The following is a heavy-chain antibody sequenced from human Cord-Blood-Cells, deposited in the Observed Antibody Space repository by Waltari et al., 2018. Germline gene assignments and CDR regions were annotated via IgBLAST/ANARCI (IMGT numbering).Heavy chain of an antibody. CDR1: FTVSSNY. CDR3: ARTAGVSYYYGMDV. J-gene: IGHJ6*02. D-gene: IGHD2-8*01. CDR2: IFSGGST. V-gene: IGHV3-53*04. Sequence: EVQLVESGGGLVQPGFTVSSNYMSWVRQAPGKGWEWVSVIFSGGSTYYADSVKGRFTISRHNSKNTLYLQMNSLRAEDTAVYYCARTAGVSYYYGMDVWGQGTTVTVSS.